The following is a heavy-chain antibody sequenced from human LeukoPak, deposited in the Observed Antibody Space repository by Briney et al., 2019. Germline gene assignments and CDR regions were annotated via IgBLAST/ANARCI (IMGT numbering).Heavy chain of an antibody. D-gene: IGHD5-18*01. Sequence: GGSLILSCSASGFTFSSYWMHWVRQAPGKGLVWVSHINGDGSGTTYADSVKGRFTISRDNAKNTLDLQMNSLRGEDTAVYYCARGAWIQLWFDAFDIWGQGTMVTVSS. CDR2: INGDGSGT. CDR3: ARGAWIQLWFDAFDI. CDR1: GFTFSSYW. V-gene: IGHV3-74*01. J-gene: IGHJ3*02.